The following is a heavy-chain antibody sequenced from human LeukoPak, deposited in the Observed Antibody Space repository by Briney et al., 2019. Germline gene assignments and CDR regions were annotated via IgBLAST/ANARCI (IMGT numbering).Heavy chain of an antibody. CDR1: GGSMFSYY. CDR2: IYSNGLT. CDR3: ARRAYYDSSGYHPTSGYFDL. V-gene: IGHV4-4*08. J-gene: IGHJ2*01. D-gene: IGHD3-22*01. Sequence: PSETLSLTCSVSGGSMFSYYWNWIRQPPGKGLEWIGYIYSNGLTKYSPSLRSRGTISFATSRNQFSLRLTSVTAADTAIYYCARRAYYDSSGYHPTSGYFDLWGRGTLVTVSS.